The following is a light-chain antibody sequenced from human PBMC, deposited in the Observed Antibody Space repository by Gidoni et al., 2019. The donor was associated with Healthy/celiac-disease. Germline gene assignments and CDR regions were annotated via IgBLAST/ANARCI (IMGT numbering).Light chain of an antibody. Sequence: EIVLTQSPATLSLSPGERATLSCRARQSVSSYLAWYQQKPGQAPRLLIYDASNRATGIPARFSGSGSGTDFTLTISSLEPEDLAVYYCQQRSNWPGYTFXQXTKVEIK. CDR1: QSVSSY. CDR3: QQRSNWPGYT. V-gene: IGKV3-11*01. CDR2: DAS. J-gene: IGKJ2*01.